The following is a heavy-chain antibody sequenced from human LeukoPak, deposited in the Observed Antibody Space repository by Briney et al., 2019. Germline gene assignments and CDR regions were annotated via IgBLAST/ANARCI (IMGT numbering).Heavy chain of an antibody. V-gene: IGHV1-18*01. D-gene: IGHD1-26*01. J-gene: IGHJ4*02. CDR1: GYTCTSYG. Sequence: ASVKVSCKASGYTCTSYGISWVRQPPGQGLEWMGLISAYNGNTNYAQKLQGRVTMTTDTSTSTASMELRSLRSGDTAVYYCAILVGATDFDYWGQGTLVTVSS. CDR2: ISAYNGNT. CDR3: AILVGATDFDY.